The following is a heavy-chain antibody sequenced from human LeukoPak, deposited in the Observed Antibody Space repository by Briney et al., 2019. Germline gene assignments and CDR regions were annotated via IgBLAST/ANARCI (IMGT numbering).Heavy chain of an antibody. CDR2: LSSISSTI. Sequence: PGGSLRLSCAASGFTLSIYSMNWVRQAPGEGLEWISYLSSISSTIHYADSVKGRFTISRDNAKNSLYLQVTSLRAEDPAVYYCARVRIRIGHDYDFWSGYNWFDPWGQGTLVTVSS. V-gene: IGHV3-48*04. CDR1: GFTLSIYS. CDR3: ARVRIRIGHDYDFWSGYNWFDP. D-gene: IGHD3-3*01. J-gene: IGHJ5*02.